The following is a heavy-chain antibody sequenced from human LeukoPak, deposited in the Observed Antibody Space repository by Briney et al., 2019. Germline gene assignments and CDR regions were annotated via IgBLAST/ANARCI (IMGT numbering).Heavy chain of an antibody. Sequence: PGGSLRLSCAATGFTFSNYGMHWVRQAPGKGLEWVAVISQDGSAKYYGESVKGRFTISRDNSKNTLFLQMNSLRAEDTAVYYCAIFLSSRRRHTIYYFEYWGQGTLVTVSS. CDR1: GFTFSNYG. CDR3: AIFLSSRRRHTIYYFEY. D-gene: IGHD3-9*01. CDR2: ISQDGSAK. J-gene: IGHJ4*02. V-gene: IGHV3-30*03.